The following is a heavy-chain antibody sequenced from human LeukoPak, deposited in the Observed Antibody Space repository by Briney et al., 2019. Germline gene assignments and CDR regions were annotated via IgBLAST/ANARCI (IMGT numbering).Heavy chain of an antibody. Sequence: GALRLSLAASGFTFSSYSMKWVRQAPGEGLEWGPSITRTGTYIYYADSVKGRFTISRDNAKNSLYLQMNSLRAEDTAVYYCARDRYDSSGYYCISDYWGQGTLVTVSS. D-gene: IGHD3-22*01. V-gene: IGHV3-21*01. CDR3: ARDRYDSSGYYCISDY. J-gene: IGHJ4*02. CDR2: ITRTGTYI. CDR1: GFTFSSYS.